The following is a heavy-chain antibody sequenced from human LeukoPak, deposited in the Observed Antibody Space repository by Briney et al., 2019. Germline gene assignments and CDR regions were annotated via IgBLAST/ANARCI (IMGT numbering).Heavy chain of an antibody. CDR1: GGSISPYY. Sequence: SETLSLTCTVSGGSISPYYWSWIRQPPGKGLEWIGYIYYSGSTNYNPSLKSRVTISVDTSKNQFSLKLSSVTAADTAVYYCARTYDSSGYLAFDIWGQGTMVTVSS. V-gene: IGHV4-59*01. CDR3: ARTYDSSGYLAFDI. J-gene: IGHJ3*02. CDR2: IYYSGST. D-gene: IGHD3-22*01.